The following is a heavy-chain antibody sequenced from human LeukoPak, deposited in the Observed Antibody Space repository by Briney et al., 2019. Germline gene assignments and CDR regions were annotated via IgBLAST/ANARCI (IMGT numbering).Heavy chain of an antibody. J-gene: IGHJ4*02. D-gene: IGHD6-6*01. CDR1: GFTFSSYS. CDR2: IISTSSYI. V-gene: IGHV3-21*01. CDR3: ARGGSDRPDY. Sequence: GGSLRLSCAASGFTFSSYSMNWVRQAPGKGLEWVSSIISTSSYIYYADSVKGRFTISRDNAKNSLYLQVNSLRAEDTAVYYCARGGSDRPDYWGQGTLVTVSS.